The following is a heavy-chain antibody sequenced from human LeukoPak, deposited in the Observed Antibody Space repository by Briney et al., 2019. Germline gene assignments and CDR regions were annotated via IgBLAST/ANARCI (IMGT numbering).Heavy chain of an antibody. V-gene: IGHV3-74*01. CDR2: INSDGSST. CDR1: GFTFSSYW. Sequence: GGSLRLSCAASGFTFSSYWMHWVRQAQGKGLVWVSRINSDGSSTSYADSVKGRFTISRDNAKNTLYLQMNSLRAEDTAVYYCARAGESDYVWGSYRSPGAFDIWGQGTMVTVSS. D-gene: IGHD3-16*02. J-gene: IGHJ3*02. CDR3: ARAGESDYVWGSYRSPGAFDI.